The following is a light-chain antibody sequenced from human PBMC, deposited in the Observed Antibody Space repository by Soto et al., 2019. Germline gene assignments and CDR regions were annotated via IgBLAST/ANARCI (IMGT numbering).Light chain of an antibody. Sequence: EIVLTQSPGTLSLSPGERATLSCRASQSVSSSYLAWYQQKPGQAPRLLIYDASSRATGIPDRFSGSGSGTDLTLTIRRLEPEDFAVYYCQQYGSSLYTFGQGTKLEIK. V-gene: IGKV3-20*01. J-gene: IGKJ2*01. CDR3: QQYGSSLYT. CDR1: QSVSSSY. CDR2: DAS.